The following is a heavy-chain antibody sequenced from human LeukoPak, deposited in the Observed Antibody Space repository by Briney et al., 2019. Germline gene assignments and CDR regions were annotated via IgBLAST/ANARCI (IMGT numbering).Heavy chain of an antibody. Sequence: GGSLRLSCAASGFTFSSYGMHWVRQAPGKGLEWVAFIRYDGSNKYYADSVKGRFTISRDNSKNTLYLQMNSLRAEDTAVYYCARGPGYSSGWYAAFDIWGQGPMVTVSS. CDR1: GFTFSSYG. CDR2: IRYDGSNK. D-gene: IGHD6-19*01. V-gene: IGHV3-30*02. CDR3: ARGPGYSSGWYAAFDI. J-gene: IGHJ3*02.